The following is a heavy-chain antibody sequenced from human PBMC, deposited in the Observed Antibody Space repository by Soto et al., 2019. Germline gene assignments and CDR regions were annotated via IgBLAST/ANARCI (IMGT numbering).Heavy chain of an antibody. D-gene: IGHD6-13*01. V-gene: IGHV3-23*01. CDR2: ISDSGGGA. CDR3: VEPDYISSRY. J-gene: IGHJ4*02. Sequence: SLRLSCAASGFTFSSYAMTWVRQAPGKGLDWVSSISDSGGGAYYADSVKGRFTISRDNSKNMLYLQMSSLRAEDTAVYYSVEPDYISSRYWGQRTMVTVSS. CDR1: GFTFSSYA.